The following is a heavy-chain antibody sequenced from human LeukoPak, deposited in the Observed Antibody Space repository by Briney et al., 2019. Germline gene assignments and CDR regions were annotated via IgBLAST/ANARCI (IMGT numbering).Heavy chain of an antibody. Sequence: GESLKIPWKGSGYSFTSYWIDWVRQMPGKGLEWMGIIYPGDSDSRYSPSFQGQVTISADKSISTAYLQWSSLKASDTAMYYCARQAGYGGNYYYYGMDVWGQGTTVTVSS. CDR3: ARQAGYGGNYYYYGMDV. D-gene: IGHD4-23*01. V-gene: IGHV5-51*01. CDR2: IYPGDSDS. CDR1: GYSFTSYW. J-gene: IGHJ6*02.